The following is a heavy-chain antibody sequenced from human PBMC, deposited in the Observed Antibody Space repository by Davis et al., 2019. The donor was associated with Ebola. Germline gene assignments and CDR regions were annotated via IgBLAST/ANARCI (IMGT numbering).Heavy chain of an antibody. D-gene: IGHD1-20*01. J-gene: IGHJ4*02. V-gene: IGHV1-18*01. CDR3: AREPSNWNDVLFDY. Sequence: ASVKVSCKASGYTFTSYGISWVRQAPGQGLEWMGWISAYNGNTNYAQKLQGRVTMTTDTSTSTAYMELRSLRSDDTAVYYCAREPSNWNDVLFDYWGQGTLVTVSS. CDR2: ISAYNGNT. CDR1: GYTFTSYG.